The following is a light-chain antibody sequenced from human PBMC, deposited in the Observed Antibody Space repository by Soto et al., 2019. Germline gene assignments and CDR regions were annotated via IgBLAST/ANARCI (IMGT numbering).Light chain of an antibody. CDR2: GAS. Sequence: EIVLTQSPGTLSLSPGERATLSSRASQSVSSSYLAWYLQKPGQARRLLIYGASRRAAGIADRFSGRGSGTDFSLTIRRLEPDVFAVYYCQKYGNFWPFGQGTKVAIK. J-gene: IGKJ1*01. V-gene: IGKV3-20*01. CDR1: QSVSSSY. CDR3: QKYGNFWP.